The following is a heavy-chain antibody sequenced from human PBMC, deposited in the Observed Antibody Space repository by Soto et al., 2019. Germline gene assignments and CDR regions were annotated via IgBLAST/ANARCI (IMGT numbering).Heavy chain of an antibody. CDR3: AKDFLGGTMFDAFDI. V-gene: IGHV3-30*18. CDR1: GFTFSSYG. Sequence: PGGSLRLSCAASGFTFSSYGMHWVRQAPGKGLEWVAVISYDGSNKYYADSVKGRFTISRDNSKNTLYLQMNSLRAEDTAVYYCAKDFLGGTMFDAFDIWGQGTMVTVSS. CDR2: ISYDGSNK. J-gene: IGHJ3*02. D-gene: IGHD3-16*01.